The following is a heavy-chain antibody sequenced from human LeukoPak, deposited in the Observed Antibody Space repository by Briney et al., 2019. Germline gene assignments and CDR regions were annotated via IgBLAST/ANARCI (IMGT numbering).Heavy chain of an antibody. J-gene: IGHJ3*02. Sequence: SETLSLTCTVSGRSITRHYWSWIRQAPGKGLEWLGFIYYSSRTKYNPSLQSRVTISLETSEKKFSLKETSMTAADTAVYYCTKLLDNDSSGDPDTFDMWGQGTVVSVSS. CDR2: IYYSSRT. CDR1: GRSITRHY. D-gene: IGHD3-22*01. CDR3: TKLLDNDSSGDPDTFDM. V-gene: IGHV4-59*08.